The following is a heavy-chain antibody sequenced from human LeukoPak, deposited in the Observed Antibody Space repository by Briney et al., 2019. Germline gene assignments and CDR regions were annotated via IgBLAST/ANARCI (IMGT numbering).Heavy chain of an antibody. Sequence: TGGSLRLSCGASGFSFSTYEINWVRQAPGKGLEWVSYISVSGSTKYYVDSVKGRFTISRDNAKNSVYLQMNSLRAEDTAVYYCARARSTSSWYNFDYWGQGTPVTLSS. V-gene: IGHV3-48*03. CDR3: ARARSTSSWYNFDY. CDR2: ISVSGSTK. D-gene: IGHD6-13*01. CDR1: GFSFSTYE. J-gene: IGHJ4*02.